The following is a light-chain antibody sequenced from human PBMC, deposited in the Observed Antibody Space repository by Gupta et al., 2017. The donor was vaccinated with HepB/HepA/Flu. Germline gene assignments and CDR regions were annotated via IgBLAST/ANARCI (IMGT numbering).Light chain of an antibody. CDR1: QSITTF. J-gene: IGKJ5*01. Sequence: DIQMTQSPSSLSASVGDRVTITCQASQSITTFLVWYQQKPGKAPKLLIYDASSLQSGVPSRFSGSGSGTDFTLTISSLQPEDFATYYCQQTYSTPITFGQGTRLESK. V-gene: IGKV1-39*01. CDR3: QQTYSTPIT. CDR2: DAS.